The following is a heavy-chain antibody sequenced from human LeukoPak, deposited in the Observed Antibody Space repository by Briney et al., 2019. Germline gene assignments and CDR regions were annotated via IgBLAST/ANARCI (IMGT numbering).Heavy chain of an antibody. CDR3: TKGEALDY. J-gene: IGHJ4*02. CDR1: GFTFSSYG. Sequence: GGSLRLSCAASGFTFSSYGMHWVRQAPGKGLEWVAVISYDGGNKHYADSVKGRFTISRDNSKNTLYLQMNSLRAEDTAVYYCTKGEALDYWGQGTLVTVSS. CDR2: ISYDGGNK. D-gene: IGHD1-26*01. V-gene: IGHV3-30*18.